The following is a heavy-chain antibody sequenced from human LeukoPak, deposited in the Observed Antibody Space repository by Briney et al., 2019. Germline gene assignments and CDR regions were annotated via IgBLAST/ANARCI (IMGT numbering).Heavy chain of an antibody. V-gene: IGHV3-15*01. J-gene: IGHJ4*02. CDR1: GFTFSNAW. CDR2: IKSKTDGGTT. CDR3: ARGVVYDC. Sequence: GGSLRLSCAASGFTFSNAWMSWVRQAPGKGLEWVGRIKSKTDGGTTDYAAPAKGRFTISRDDSKNTLYLQMNSLKAEDTARYYCARGVVYDCWGQGILVTVSS. D-gene: IGHD2-15*01.